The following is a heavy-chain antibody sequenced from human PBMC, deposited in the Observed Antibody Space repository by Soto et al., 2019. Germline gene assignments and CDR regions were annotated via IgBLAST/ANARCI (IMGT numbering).Heavy chain of an antibody. V-gene: IGHV4-34*01. CDR1: GGSFSGYY. CDR2: INHSGST. J-gene: IGHJ6*02. CDR3: VRGRMRQLVLSGNYGMDV. Sequence: SETLSLTCAVYGGSFSGYYWSWIRQPPGKGLEWIGEINHSGSTNYNPTLTSRSTISVDTSTNKIYLKLSPVTATDAAASYCVRGRMRQLVLSGNYGMDVWGQGTTVTVSS. D-gene: IGHD6-13*01.